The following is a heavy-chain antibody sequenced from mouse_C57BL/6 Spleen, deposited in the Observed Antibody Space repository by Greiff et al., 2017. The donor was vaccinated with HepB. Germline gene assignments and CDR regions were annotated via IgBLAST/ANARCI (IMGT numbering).Heavy chain of an antibody. CDR1: GFSFNTYA. CDR2: IRSKSNNYAT. Sequence: EVQLQESGGGLVQPKGSLKLSCAASGFSFNTYAMNWVRQAPGKGLEWVARIRSKSNNYATYYADSVKDRFTISRDDSESMLYLQMNNLKTEDTAMYYCVRQYGSSHEGYFDVWGTGTTVTVSS. CDR3: VRQYGSSHEGYFDV. D-gene: IGHD1-1*01. V-gene: IGHV10-1*01. J-gene: IGHJ1*03.